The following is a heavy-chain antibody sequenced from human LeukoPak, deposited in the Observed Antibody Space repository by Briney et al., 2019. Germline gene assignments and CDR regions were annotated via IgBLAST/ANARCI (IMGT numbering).Heavy chain of an antibody. CDR3: ARGKGRVRGVFTPPYYYGMDV. CDR2: INHSGST. V-gene: IGHV4-34*01. Sequence: PSETLSLTCAVYGGSFSGYYWSWIRQPPGKGLEWIGEINHSGSTNYNPSLKSRVTISVDTSKNRFSLKLSSVTAADTAVYYCARGKGRVRGVFTPPYYYGMDVWGQGTTVTVSS. D-gene: IGHD3-10*01. J-gene: IGHJ6*02. CDR1: GGSFSGYY.